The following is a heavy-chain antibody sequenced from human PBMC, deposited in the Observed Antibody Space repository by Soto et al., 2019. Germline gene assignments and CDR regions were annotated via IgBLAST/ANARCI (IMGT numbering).Heavy chain of an antibody. J-gene: IGHJ4*02. V-gene: IGHV3-74*01. Sequence: GGSLRLSCAASGFTFSSYWMHWVRQAPGKGLVWVSRINIDGSSTSYADSVKGRFTISRDNAKNTLYLQMNSLRAEDTAVYYCVTATRLYYFDYWGQGTLVTVSS. CDR1: GFTFSSYW. CDR3: VTATRLYYFDY. CDR2: INIDGSST. D-gene: IGHD2-15*01.